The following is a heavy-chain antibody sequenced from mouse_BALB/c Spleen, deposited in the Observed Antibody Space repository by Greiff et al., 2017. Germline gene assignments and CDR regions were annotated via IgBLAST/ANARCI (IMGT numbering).Heavy chain of an antibody. V-gene: IGHV5-6*02. CDR2: ISSGGSYT. CDR1: GFTFSSYG. Sequence: EVKLMESGGDLVKPGVSLKLSCAASGFTFSSYGMSWFRQTPDKRLEWVETISSGGSYTYYPDSVKGRFTISRDNAKNTLYLQMRSLKSEDTAMYDCARRSYGNTGAMDYWGQGTSVTVSS. D-gene: IGHD2-1*01. CDR3: ARRSYGNTGAMDY. J-gene: IGHJ4*01.